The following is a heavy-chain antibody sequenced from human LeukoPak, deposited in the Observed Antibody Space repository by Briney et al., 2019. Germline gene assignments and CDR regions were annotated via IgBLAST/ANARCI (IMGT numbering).Heavy chain of an antibody. CDR3: ARRDSSGWYSPFDY. CDR1: GFTVSNNY. J-gene: IGHJ4*02. Sequence: GGSLRLSCAASGFTVSNNYMSWVRQAPGKGLEWVSLIYSDGSTSYADSVKGRFTISRDNSKNTLYLQMNSLRAEDTAVYYCARRDSSGWYSPFDYWGQGTLVTVSS. D-gene: IGHD6-19*01. V-gene: IGHV3-53*01. CDR2: IYSDGST.